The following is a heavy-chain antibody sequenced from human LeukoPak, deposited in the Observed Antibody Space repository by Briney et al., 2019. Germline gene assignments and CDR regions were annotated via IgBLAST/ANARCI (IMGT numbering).Heavy chain of an antibody. Sequence: GGSLRLSCAASGFTFSSYAMHWVRQAPGKGLEWVAVISYDGSNKYYADSVKGRFTISRDNSKNTLYLQMNSLRAEDTAVYYCARDVGEEQWLELGAFDIWGQGTMVTVSS. D-gene: IGHD6-19*01. CDR2: ISYDGSNK. CDR1: GFTFSSYA. J-gene: IGHJ3*02. CDR3: ARDVGEEQWLELGAFDI. V-gene: IGHV3-30-3*01.